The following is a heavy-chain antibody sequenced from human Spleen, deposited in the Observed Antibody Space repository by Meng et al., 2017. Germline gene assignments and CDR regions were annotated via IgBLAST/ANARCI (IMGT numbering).Heavy chain of an antibody. D-gene: IGHD3-10*01. Sequence: GSLRLSCAVYGGSFSGYYWSWIRQPPGKGLEWIGEINHSGSTNYNPSLKSRVTISVDTSKNQFSLKLVSVTAADTAVYYCARGRRIIHPYCFDNWGQGTVVTVSS. J-gene: IGHJ4*02. CDR3: ARGRRIIHPYCFDN. V-gene: IGHV4-34*01. CDR2: INHSGST. CDR1: GGSFSGYY.